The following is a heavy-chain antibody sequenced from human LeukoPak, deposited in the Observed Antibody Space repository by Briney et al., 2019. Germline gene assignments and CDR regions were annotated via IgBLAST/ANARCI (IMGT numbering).Heavy chain of an antibody. Sequence: GASVKVSCKASTYIFTSYYIQWMRQAPGQGLEWMGLINPTDDSTSYAQKFQGRVSVTRDTSTSTVYMELSSLRSEDTAVYYCAREGDGYKKFDYWAQGILVTVSS. CDR2: INPTDDST. J-gene: IGHJ4*02. CDR3: AREGDGYKKFDY. V-gene: IGHV1-46*01. D-gene: IGHD5-24*01. CDR1: TYIFTSYY.